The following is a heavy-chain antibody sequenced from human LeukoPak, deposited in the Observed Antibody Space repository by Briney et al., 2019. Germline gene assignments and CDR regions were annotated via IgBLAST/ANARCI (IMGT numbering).Heavy chain of an antibody. CDR2: IRPDGGAE. V-gene: IGHV3-7*01. J-gene: IGHJ6*03. CDR1: GFTFSNYW. CDR3: VRIHGAGYCSSTSCHNNYYYMDV. D-gene: IGHD2-2*02. Sequence: PGGSLRLSREASGFTFSNYWMTWVRQAPGKGLEWVANIRPDGGAENYLDSVKGRFTISRDNAKNSLYLQMNSLRAEDTAVYYCVRIHGAGYCSSTSCHNNYYYMDVWGKGTTVTVSS.